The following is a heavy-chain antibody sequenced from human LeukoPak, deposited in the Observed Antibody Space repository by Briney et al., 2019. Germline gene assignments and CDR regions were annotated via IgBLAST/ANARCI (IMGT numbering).Heavy chain of an antibody. Sequence: GESLKISCKGSGYRFATYWIGWVRQMPGKGLEWMGLIYPGDSDSRYSPSFRGQVTISADKSINTVYLQWNSLRASDTAMYYCARQLGVSSGWTEFDYWGQGTVVTVSS. V-gene: IGHV5-51*01. CDR1: GYRFATYW. CDR3: ARQLGVSSGWTEFDY. J-gene: IGHJ4*02. CDR2: IYPGDSDS. D-gene: IGHD6-19*01.